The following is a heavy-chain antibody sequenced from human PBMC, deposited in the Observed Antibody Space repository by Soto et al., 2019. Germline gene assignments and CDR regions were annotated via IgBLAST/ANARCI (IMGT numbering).Heavy chain of an antibody. CDR1: GFTFSTYL. Sequence: GGSRRRSCPASGFTFSTYLMSGVRQAPGKGLEWVANIKQDGSEKYYVDSVKGRFTISRDNAKNSLYLQMNSLRAEDTAVYYCARESHDSSGYYTDYWGQGTLVTVSS. J-gene: IGHJ4*02. D-gene: IGHD3-22*01. CDR2: IKQDGSEK. V-gene: IGHV3-7*01. CDR3: ARESHDSSGYYTDY.